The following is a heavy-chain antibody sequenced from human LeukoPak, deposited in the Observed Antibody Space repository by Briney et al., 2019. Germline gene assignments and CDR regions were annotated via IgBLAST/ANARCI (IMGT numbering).Heavy chain of an antibody. V-gene: IGHV4-59*01. D-gene: IGHD3-3*01. CDR2: IYYSGST. CDR1: GGSISTYY. CDR3: ARNNYDFRSGYYTPEAFDI. Sequence: SETLSLTCTVSGGSISTYYWSWIRQPPGKGLEWIGYIYYSGSTKYNPSLKSRVTISVDTSKNQFSLKLRSVTAADTAVYYCARNNYDFRSGYYTPEAFDIWGQGTMVTVSS. J-gene: IGHJ3*02.